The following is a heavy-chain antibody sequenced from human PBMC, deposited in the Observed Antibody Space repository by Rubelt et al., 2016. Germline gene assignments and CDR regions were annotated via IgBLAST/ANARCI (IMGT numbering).Heavy chain of an antibody. CDR1: GGSISSGGYY. Sequence: QVQLQESGPGLVKPSQTLSLTCTVSGGSISSGGYYWSWIRQHPGKGLEWLGSICYSGGTYSNPYLKSRVTISVYTAKNQCSLKLRSVTAADTAVYYCARDSGSRIFDYWGQGTLVTVSS. J-gene: IGHJ4*02. CDR3: ARDSGSRIFDY. V-gene: IGHV4-31*03. D-gene: IGHD2/OR15-2a*01. CDR2: ICYSGGT.